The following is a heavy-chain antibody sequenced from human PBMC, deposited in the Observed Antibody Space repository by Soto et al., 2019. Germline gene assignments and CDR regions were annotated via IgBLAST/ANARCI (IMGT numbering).Heavy chain of an antibody. V-gene: IGHV3-30*04. D-gene: IGHD3-16*01. CDR2: VSYDGTSK. Sequence: WGSLRLSCAASGFSFSVFAIQWGRHSPYKGLEWVAVVSYDGTSKKYADSVNGRFTISRVNSKNALYLEMNSVRPDDTGVYYCARETDRVYYDNGGYIGRLDLWGQGVLVTVSS. J-gene: IGHJ5*02. CDR1: GFSFSVFA. CDR3: ARETDRVYYDNGGYIGRLDL.